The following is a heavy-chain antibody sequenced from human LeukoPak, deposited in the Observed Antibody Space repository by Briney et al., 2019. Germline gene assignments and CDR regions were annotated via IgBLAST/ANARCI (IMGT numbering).Heavy chain of an antibody. D-gene: IGHD1-26*01. CDR2: ISYSGST. Sequence: SETLSLTCTVSGGSINGYYWSWIRQPPGKGLEWIGYISYSGSTNYNPSLKSRVTMSVDTSKNQFSLKLTSVTAADTAVYYCARLTSGSYSFYYYIGVWGKGTTVTVSS. CDR3: ARLTSGSYSFYYYIGV. J-gene: IGHJ6*03. V-gene: IGHV4-59*01. CDR1: GGSINGYY.